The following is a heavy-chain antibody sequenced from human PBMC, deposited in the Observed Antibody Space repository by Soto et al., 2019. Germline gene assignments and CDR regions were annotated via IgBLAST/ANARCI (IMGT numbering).Heavy chain of an antibody. CDR1: GGTFSSYA. CDR2: IIPIFGTA. D-gene: IGHD2-21*02. V-gene: IGHV1-69*13. CDR3: ASTVSRVVTAILFDY. J-gene: IGHJ4*02. Sequence: EASLKVSCKASGGTFSSYAISCVRQAPGQGLEWMGGIIPIFGTANYAQKFQGRVTITADESTSTAYMELSSLRSEDTAVYYCASTVSRVVTAILFDYWGQGTLVTVSS.